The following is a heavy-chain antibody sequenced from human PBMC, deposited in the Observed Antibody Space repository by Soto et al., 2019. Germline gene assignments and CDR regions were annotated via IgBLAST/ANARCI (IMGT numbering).Heavy chain of an antibody. Sequence: ASVKVSCKASGYTFTAYYLHWFRQAPGQGLEWMGWINPNSGATNIAQKFQGRITMTRDTSISTAYMELSSLRSDDTAVYYCVRIMTTVTTGELDPWGQGTLVTVSS. CDR3: VRIMTTVTTGELDP. CDR2: INPNSGAT. CDR1: GYTFTAYY. D-gene: IGHD4-17*01. J-gene: IGHJ5*02. V-gene: IGHV1-2*02.